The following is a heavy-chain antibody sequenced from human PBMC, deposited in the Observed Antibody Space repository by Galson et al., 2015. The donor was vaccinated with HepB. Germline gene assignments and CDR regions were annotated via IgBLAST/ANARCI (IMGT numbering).Heavy chain of an antibody. D-gene: IGHD1-1*01. CDR1: GFSFSSYA. J-gene: IGHJ5*02. V-gene: IGHV3-30-3*01. Sequence: SLRLSCAASGFSFSSYAMHWVRQAPGRGLEWVAHILYDGSHANYADSVKGRFTISRDNSKSTVYLQLNSLRVEDTAIYFCARSYQLVTNWFDAWGQGTLVSVSS. CDR2: ILYDGSHA. CDR3: ARSYQLVTNWFDA.